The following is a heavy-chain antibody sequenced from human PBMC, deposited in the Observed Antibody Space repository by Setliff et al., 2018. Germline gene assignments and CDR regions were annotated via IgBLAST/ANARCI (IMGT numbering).Heavy chain of an antibody. Sequence: SETLSLTCTVSGDSMNSGSYYWSWIRQPAGKEMEWIGQIYTSWSTIYNPSLKSRVTISIDTSKNQFSLKLSSVTAADTAVYYCARMSGFQYIDVWGKGTTVTV. CDR3: ARMSGFQYIDV. CDR2: IYTSWST. J-gene: IGHJ6*03. V-gene: IGHV4-61*09. CDR1: GDSMNSGSYY. D-gene: IGHD3-3*01.